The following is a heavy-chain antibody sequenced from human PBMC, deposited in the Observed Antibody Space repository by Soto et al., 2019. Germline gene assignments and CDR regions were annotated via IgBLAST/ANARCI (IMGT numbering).Heavy chain of an antibody. D-gene: IGHD3-3*01. J-gene: IGHJ6*02. CDR2: IYYSGST. CDR1: GGSISSSSYY. V-gene: IGHV4-39*01. Sequence: QLQLQESGPGLVKPSETLSLTCTVSGGSISSSSYYWGWIRQPPGKGLEWIGSIYYSGSTYYNPSLKSRVTISVDTSKNQFSLKLSSGTAADTAVYYCAINFWSGYYVTYYYGMDVWGQGTTVTVSS. CDR3: AINFWSGYYVTYYYGMDV.